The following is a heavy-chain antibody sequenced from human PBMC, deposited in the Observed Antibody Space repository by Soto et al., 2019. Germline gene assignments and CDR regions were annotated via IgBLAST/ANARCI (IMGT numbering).Heavy chain of an antibody. J-gene: IGHJ3*01. D-gene: IGHD3-16*01. CDR3: ARMRLRFDAFDV. Sequence: ASVKVSCKASGDTFTGLYMHWVRQAPGQGLEWMGWINANSGGTNYAQKFRGRVTMTRDTSISTAYMGLSRLTSDDTAVYYCARMRLRFDAFDVWGQGTMVTV. V-gene: IGHV1-2*02. CDR1: GDTFTGLY. CDR2: INANSGGT.